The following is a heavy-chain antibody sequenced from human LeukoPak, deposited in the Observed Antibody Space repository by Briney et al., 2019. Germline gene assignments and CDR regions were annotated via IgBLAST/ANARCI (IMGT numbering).Heavy chain of an antibody. CDR2: IYSGGGT. V-gene: IGHV3-66*01. CDR1: GFTVSEKY. D-gene: IGHD6-13*01. J-gene: IGHJ4*02. Sequence: GGSLRLSCAASGFTVSEKYMTWVRQAPGKGLEWVSSIYSGGGTYYADSVKGRFTISRDNSKNTLNLQMNSLRTEDTAVYYCATEAGVDWGQGTLVTVSS. CDR3: ATEAGVD.